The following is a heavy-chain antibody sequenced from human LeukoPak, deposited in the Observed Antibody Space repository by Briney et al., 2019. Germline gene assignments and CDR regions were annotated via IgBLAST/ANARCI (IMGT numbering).Heavy chain of an antibody. Sequence: SETLSLTCTVSGGSISSSSYCWGWIRQPPGKGLEWIGSIYYSGSTYYNPSLKSRVTISVDTSKNQFSLKLSSVTAADTAVYYCARHRYDFWSGYYTVTSFDYWGQGTLVTVSS. CDR2: IYYSGST. CDR3: ARHRYDFWSGYYTVTSFDY. D-gene: IGHD3-3*01. J-gene: IGHJ4*02. CDR1: GGSISSSSYC. V-gene: IGHV4-39*01.